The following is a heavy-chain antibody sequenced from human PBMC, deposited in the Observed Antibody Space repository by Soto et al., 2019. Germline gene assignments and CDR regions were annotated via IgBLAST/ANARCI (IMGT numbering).Heavy chain of an antibody. J-gene: IGHJ4*02. Sequence: EVQLLESGGGPVQPGGSLRLSCVTSGFTFSSCTMNWVRQAPGQGLEWVSSVRRSGAYYADSVKGRFTISRDNSRSTLYLQMDSLRAEDTAVYYCAKVLTDDNGWYHFDSWGQGTLVTVSS. D-gene: IGHD6-19*01. CDR2: VRRSGA. CDR1: GFTFSSCT. CDR3: AKVLTDDNGWYHFDS. V-gene: IGHV3-23*01.